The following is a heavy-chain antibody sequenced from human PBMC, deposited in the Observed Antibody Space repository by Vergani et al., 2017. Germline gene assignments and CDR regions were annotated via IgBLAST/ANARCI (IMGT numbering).Heavy chain of an antibody. D-gene: IGHD5-18*01. CDR3: ARVDTTMVYFDY. Sequence: QVQLQESGPGLVKPPGTLSLTCAVSGGSISSNNFWSWVRQPPGKGLEWIGEIYHSGSTNYNPSLKSRVTISIDKSKNQFSLKLSSVTAADTAMYYCARVDTTMVYFDYWGQGTLVTVSS. CDR1: GGSISSNNF. J-gene: IGHJ4*02. CDR2: IYHSGST. V-gene: IGHV4-4*03.